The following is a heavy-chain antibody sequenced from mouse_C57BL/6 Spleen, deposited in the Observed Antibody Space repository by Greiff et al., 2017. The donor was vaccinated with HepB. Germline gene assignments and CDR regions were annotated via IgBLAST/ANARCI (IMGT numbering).Heavy chain of an antibody. V-gene: IGHV14-3*01. CDR3: AIDYDGYYALDY. D-gene: IGHD2-4*01. CDR1: GFNIKNTY. J-gene: IGHJ4*01. CDR2: IDPANGNT. Sequence: EVQLQQSVAELVRPGASVKLSCTASGFNIKNTYMYWVKQRPEQGLEWIGRIDPANGNTKYAPKFQGKATITADTTSNTAYLQVINLTSEDTAIYYCAIDYDGYYALDYWGQGTSVTVSS.